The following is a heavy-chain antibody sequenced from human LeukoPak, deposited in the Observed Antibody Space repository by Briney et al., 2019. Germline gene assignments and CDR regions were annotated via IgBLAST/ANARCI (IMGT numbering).Heavy chain of an antibody. CDR3: TRARRDGYDNSFES. D-gene: IGHD5-24*01. V-gene: IGHV3-49*04. CDR2: IRRKDSGGTT. Sequence: PGGSLRLSCEVSGVTFSRYGMHWVRQAPGRGLEWVAFIRRKDSGGTTEYAASVRGRFTISRDDSKSIAYLQMNSLKTEDTAVYYCTRARRDGYDNSFESWGQGTLVTVSS. CDR1: GVTFSRYG. J-gene: IGHJ4*02.